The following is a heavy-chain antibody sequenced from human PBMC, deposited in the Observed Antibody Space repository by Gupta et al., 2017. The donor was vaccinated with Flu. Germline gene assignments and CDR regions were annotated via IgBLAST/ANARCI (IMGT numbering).Heavy chain of an antibody. CDR3: AKDRVDSCDSGVCYNSGSDY. CDR2: ISNIAGTT. V-gene: IGHV3-23*01. J-gene: IGHJ4*02. D-gene: IGHD2-21*02. Sequence: DVQLLESGGGLVQPGGSLRLSCAASGFTFSNYALNWVRRAPGKGLEWVSTISNIAGTTYYSNSVKGRFTVSRDNSKNRLYLQMNSLRAEDTAVYYCAKDRVDSCDSGVCYNSGSDYWGQGTLVTVSS. CDR1: GFTFSNYA.